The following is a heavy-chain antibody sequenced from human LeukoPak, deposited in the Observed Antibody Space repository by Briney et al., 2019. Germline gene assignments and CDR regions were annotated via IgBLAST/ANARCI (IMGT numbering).Heavy chain of an antibody. CDR1: GYTFTSYY. Sequence: ASVKVSCKASGYTFTSYYMHWVRQAPGQGLEWMGIINPSGGSTSYAQKFQGRVTMTRDTSTSTVYMELSSLRSEDTAVYYCARDQGSTVTMDAFDIWGQGTLVTVSS. D-gene: IGHD4-11*01. CDR2: INPSGGST. CDR3: ARDQGSTVTMDAFDI. V-gene: IGHV1-46*01. J-gene: IGHJ3*02.